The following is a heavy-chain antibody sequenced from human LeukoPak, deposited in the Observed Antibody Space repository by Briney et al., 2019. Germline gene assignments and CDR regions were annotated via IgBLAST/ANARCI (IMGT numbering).Heavy chain of an antibody. CDR1: GFTFSNYA. Sequence: GGSLRLSCAASGFTFSNYAMHWVRQAPGKGLEYVSAISSNGGNTYYANSVKGRFTISRDNSKNTLYLQMGSLRAEDMAVYYCARDSTVTGADYWGQGTLVTVSS. J-gene: IGHJ4*02. CDR2: ISSNGGNT. V-gene: IGHV3-64*01. CDR3: ARDSTVTGADY. D-gene: IGHD4-17*01.